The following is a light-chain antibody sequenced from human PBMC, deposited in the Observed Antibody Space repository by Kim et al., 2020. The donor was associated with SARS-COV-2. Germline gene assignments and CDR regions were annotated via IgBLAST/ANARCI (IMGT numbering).Light chain of an antibody. CDR1: SASIGDNF. CDR2: DND. V-gene: IGLV1-51*01. J-gene: IGLJ3*02. CDR3: GTWDGSLRV. Sequence: QGQKVTIFCSRGSASIGDNFVSWYQQRPGTAPKLLIVDNDKRDSGIPARFSGSKSGTSATLGITGRQTGDEAVYFCGTWDGSLRVFGGGTQLTVL.